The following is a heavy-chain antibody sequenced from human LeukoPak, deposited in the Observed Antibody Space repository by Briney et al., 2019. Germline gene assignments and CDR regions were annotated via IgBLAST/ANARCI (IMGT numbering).Heavy chain of an antibody. CDR3: AGGVGNSSSWSYNWFDP. D-gene: IGHD6-13*01. CDR2: INHSGST. V-gene: IGHV4-34*01. J-gene: IGHJ5*02. Sequence: SETLSLTCAVYGGSFSGYYWSWIRQPPGKGLEWIGEINHSGSTNYNPSLKSRVTISVDTSKNQFSLKLSSVTAADTAVYYCAGGVGNSSSWSYNWFDPWGQGTLVTVSS. CDR1: GGSFSGYY.